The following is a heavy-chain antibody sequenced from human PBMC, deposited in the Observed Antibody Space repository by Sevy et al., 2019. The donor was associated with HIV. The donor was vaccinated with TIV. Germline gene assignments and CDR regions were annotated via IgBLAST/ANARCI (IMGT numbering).Heavy chain of an antibody. J-gene: IGHJ6*03. V-gene: IGHV3-23*01. CDR3: AKCRLDCLYFYYYYMDV. CDR1: GFTFTNYA. Sequence: GGSLRLSCAATGFTFTNYAMAWVSQAPGKGLEWVSAISGGGGSTYYADSVKGRFTISKDKSKNTLNLQMNSLRVEDTAVYYCAKCRLDCLYFYYYYMDVCGKGASVTVSS. CDR2: ISGGGGST. D-gene: IGHD2-21*01.